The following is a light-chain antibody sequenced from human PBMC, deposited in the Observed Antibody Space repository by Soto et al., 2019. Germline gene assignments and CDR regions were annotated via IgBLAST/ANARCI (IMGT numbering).Light chain of an antibody. CDR2: AAS. J-gene: IGKJ4*01. CDR1: QGISSY. CDR3: QQYYSYPRS. V-gene: IGKV1-8*01. Sequence: AIRMTQSPSSLSASTGDRVTVTCRASQGISSYLAWYQQKPGKTPKLLIYAASTLQSGVPSRFSGSGSGTDFTLTITCLQSEDFATYYCQQYYSYPRSFCGGTKVESK.